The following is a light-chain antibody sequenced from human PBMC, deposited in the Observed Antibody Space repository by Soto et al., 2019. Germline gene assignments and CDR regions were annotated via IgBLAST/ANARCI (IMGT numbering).Light chain of an antibody. J-gene: IGKJ2*01. CDR3: QQSYNSPRT. Sequence: DIQMTQSPSSLSASVGERVTITCRASQSISSYLNWYQQKPGKAPKLLIYGASSLQSGVPSRFSGSESGTDFTLTITSLQPEDFATYYCQQSYNSPRTFGQGTKLEIK. V-gene: IGKV1-39*01. CDR2: GAS. CDR1: QSISSY.